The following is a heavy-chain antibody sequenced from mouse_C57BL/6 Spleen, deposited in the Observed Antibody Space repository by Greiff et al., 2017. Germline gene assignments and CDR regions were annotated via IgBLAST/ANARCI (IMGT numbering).Heavy chain of an antibody. CDR2: ISSGSSTI. J-gene: IGHJ3*01. V-gene: IGHV5-17*01. CDR1: GFTFSDYG. CDR3: ARPTWFAY. Sequence: EVKLVESGGGLVKPGGSLKLSCAASGFTFSDYGMHWVRQAPEQGLEWVAYISSGSSTIYYADTVKGRFTISRDNAKHTLFLQMTSLRSEDTAMYYCARPTWFAYWGQGTLVTVSA.